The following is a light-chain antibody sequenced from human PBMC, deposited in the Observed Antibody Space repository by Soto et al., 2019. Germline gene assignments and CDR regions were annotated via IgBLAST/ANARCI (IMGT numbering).Light chain of an antibody. CDR3: QQYGSSPLT. CDR1: QYVSSGY. V-gene: IGKV3-20*01. J-gene: IGKJ4*01. Sequence: EIVLTQSPGTLSLSAGERATLSCRASQYVSSGYLAWYQQKPGQAPSLLIYETSSRVTGIPGRFSGSGSGTDFTLTISRLEPEDFAVYYCQQYGSSPLTFGGGTKVEIK. CDR2: ETS.